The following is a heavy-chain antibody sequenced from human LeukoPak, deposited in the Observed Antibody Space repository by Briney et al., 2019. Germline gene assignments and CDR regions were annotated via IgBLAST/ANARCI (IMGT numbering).Heavy chain of an antibody. V-gene: IGHV2-70*20. D-gene: IGHD3-16*01. CDR3: ARIFFDEDWGSNRYTRDSFPFDY. CDR1: GFSLTTTGMC. CDR2: VTWEEET. Sequence: SGPALVKPKQTLTLTCTFSGFSLTTTGMCVSWVRQSPGKALDWLSLVTWEEETFYSPSQRTRLSISKDTSRNRVVLTMDNMDPVDTGTYYCARIFFDEDWGSNRYTRDSFPFDYWGQGMSVTVSS. J-gene: IGHJ4*02.